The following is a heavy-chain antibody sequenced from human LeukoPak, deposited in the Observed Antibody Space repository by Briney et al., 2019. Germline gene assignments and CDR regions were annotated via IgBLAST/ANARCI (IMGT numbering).Heavy chain of an antibody. CDR1: GFTFSSYS. Sequence: GGSLRLSCAASGFTFSSYSMNWVRQAPGKGLVWVSRINSDGSSTSYADSVKGRFTISRDNAKNTLYLQMNSLRAEDTAVYYCARTVWERYFDLWGRGTLVTVSS. CDR3: ARTVWERYFDL. V-gene: IGHV3-74*01. CDR2: INSDGSST. J-gene: IGHJ2*01. D-gene: IGHD1-1*01.